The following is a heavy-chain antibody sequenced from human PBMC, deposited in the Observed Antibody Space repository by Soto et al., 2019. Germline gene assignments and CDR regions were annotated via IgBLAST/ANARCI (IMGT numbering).Heavy chain of an antibody. V-gene: IGHV4-31*03. CDR2: IYYSGST. CDR1: GGSISRGGYY. D-gene: IGHD6-6*01. J-gene: IGHJ5*02. Sequence: PSETLSLTCTVSGGSISRGGYYWGWIRQHPGKGLEWIGYIYYSGSTYFNPSLKSRLTISVDTSKNQFSLQLSSVTAADTAVYYCARAGQSSSSEGANWFDPWGQGTLVTVSS. CDR3: ARAGQSSSSEGANWFDP.